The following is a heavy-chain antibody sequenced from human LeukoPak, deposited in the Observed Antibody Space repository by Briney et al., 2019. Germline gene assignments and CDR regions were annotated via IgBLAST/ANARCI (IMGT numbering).Heavy chain of an antibody. J-gene: IGHJ4*02. D-gene: IGHD6-19*01. CDR2: ISYDGSNQ. Sequence: GGSLRLSCAASGFTFRTYAMHWVRQAPGKGLEWVAVISYDGSNQFYADLVKGRFTISRDNSKNTLYLQMNSLRAEDTAVYYCARSSGYSSGLYFDFWGQGTLVTASS. CDR1: GFTFRTYA. CDR3: ARSSGYSSGLYFDF. V-gene: IGHV3-30-3*01.